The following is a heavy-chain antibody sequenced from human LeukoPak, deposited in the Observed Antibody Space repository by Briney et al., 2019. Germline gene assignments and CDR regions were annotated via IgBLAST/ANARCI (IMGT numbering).Heavy chain of an antibody. J-gene: IGHJ3*02. CDR3: ARERPGEDTFGI. CDR2: ISSSSSYI. Sequence: GGSLRLSCAASGFTFSSYSMNWVRQAPGKGLEWVSSISSSSSYIYYADSVKGRFTISRDNAKNSLYLQMNSLRTEDTAVYYCARERPGEDTFGIWGQGTMVTVSS. V-gene: IGHV3-21*01. CDR1: GFTFSSYS. D-gene: IGHD7-27*01.